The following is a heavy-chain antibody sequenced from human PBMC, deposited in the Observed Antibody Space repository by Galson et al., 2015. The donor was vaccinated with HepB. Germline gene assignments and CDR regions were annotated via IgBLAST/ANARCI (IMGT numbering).Heavy chain of an antibody. J-gene: IGHJ1*01. CDR3: ARFIKTRATISYFQH. Sequence: SGAEVEKPGESLKISCKGSGYSFTSYWIGWVRQMSGKSLERMGIIYPGDSDSRYSPSFQGQVTISADKSISTAYLQWSSLKASDTAMYFCARFIKTRATISYFQHWGQGTLVTVSS. V-gene: IGHV5-51*03. CDR2: IYPGDSDS. D-gene: IGHD5-24*01. CDR1: GYSFTSYW.